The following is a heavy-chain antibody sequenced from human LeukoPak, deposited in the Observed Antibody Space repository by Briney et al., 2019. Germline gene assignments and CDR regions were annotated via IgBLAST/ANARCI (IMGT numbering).Heavy chain of an antibody. D-gene: IGHD1-26*01. V-gene: IGHV4-61*02. CDR1: VDSICSGDDY. Sequence: TQSLPCTVCVDSICSGDDYGRWVRQPGGKGLEWIGRISKSGSSDYNHSLKSRVTISVDTYKNQFSLKLSSVTAADTAVYYCASGVGATPGGENWFDLWGQGTLVSVSS. CDR2: ISKSGSS. CDR3: ASGVGATPGGENWFDL. J-gene: IGHJ5*02.